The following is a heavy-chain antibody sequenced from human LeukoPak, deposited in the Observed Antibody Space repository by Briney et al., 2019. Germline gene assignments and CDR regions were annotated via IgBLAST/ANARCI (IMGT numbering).Heavy chain of an antibody. CDR1: GFIFSTYA. D-gene: IGHD4-23*01. J-gene: IGHJ4*02. CDR2: ISGSGGTT. V-gene: IGHV3-23*01. Sequence: GGSLRLSCAASGFIFSTYAMSWVRLAPGKGLEWVSGISGSGGTTNSADSVKGRFTISRDNSKKTLYLQMDSLRAEDTAVYYCARDSYYGGTQDYWGQGTLVTVSS. CDR3: ARDSYYGGTQDY.